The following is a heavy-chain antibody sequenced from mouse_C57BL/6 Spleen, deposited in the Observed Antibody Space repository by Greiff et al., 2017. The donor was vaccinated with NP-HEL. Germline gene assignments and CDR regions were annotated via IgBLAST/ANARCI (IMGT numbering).Heavy chain of an antibody. Sequence: EVQGVESGGGLVQPGGSMKLSCAASGFTFSDAWMDWVRQSPEKGLEWVAEIRNKANNHATYYAESVKGRFTISRDDSKSSVYLQMNSLRAEDTGIYYCTSITTVVATRYWGQGTTLTVSS. V-gene: IGHV6-6*01. CDR2: IRNKANNHAT. CDR3: TSITTVVATRY. J-gene: IGHJ2*01. D-gene: IGHD1-1*01. CDR1: GFTFSDAW.